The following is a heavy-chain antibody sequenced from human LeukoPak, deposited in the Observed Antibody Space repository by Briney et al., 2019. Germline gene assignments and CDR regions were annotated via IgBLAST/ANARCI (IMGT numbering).Heavy chain of an antibody. Sequence: GGSLRLSCAASGFTFSSYVMHWVRQAPGKGLEWVAVISYDGSNKYYADSVKGRFTISRDNSKNTLYLQMNSLRAEDTAVYYCAREGQYYDFWSGYYWFDYWGQGTLATVSS. V-gene: IGHV3-30-3*01. J-gene: IGHJ4*02. CDR2: ISYDGSNK. CDR3: AREGQYYDFWSGYYWFDY. D-gene: IGHD3-3*01. CDR1: GFTFSSYV.